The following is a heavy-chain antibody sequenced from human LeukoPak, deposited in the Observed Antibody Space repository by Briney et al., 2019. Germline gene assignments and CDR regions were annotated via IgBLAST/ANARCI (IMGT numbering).Heavy chain of an antibody. V-gene: IGHV1-18*01. CDR3: VRDYYDSSGYYLPDY. CDR1: GYTFTSFG. D-gene: IGHD3-22*01. J-gene: IGHJ4*02. CDR2: ISTDNGNI. Sequence: ASVKVSCKASGYTFTSFGVSWVRQAPGQGLEWMGWISTDNGNIRYAQKFQGRVTMTTDTSTATAYMELRSLRSDDTAVYYCVRDYYDSSGYYLPDYWGQGTLVTVSS.